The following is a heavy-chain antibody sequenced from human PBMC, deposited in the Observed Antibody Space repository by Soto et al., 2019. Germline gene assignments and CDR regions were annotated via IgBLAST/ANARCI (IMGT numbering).Heavy chain of an antibody. D-gene: IGHD5-12*01. CDR3: AREKEEATTIYYYYYGMDV. V-gene: IGHV3-33*01. J-gene: IGHJ6*02. CDR2: IWYDGSNK. Sequence: LRLSCAAPGFTFSSYGMHWVRQAPGKGLEWVAVIWYDGSNKYYADSVKGRFTISRDNSKNTLYLQMNSLRAEDTAVYYCAREKEEATTIYYYYYGMDVWGQGTTVTVSS. CDR1: GFTFSSYG.